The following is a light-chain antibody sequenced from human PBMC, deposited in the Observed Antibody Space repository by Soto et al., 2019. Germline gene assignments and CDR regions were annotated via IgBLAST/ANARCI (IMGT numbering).Light chain of an antibody. CDR1: SSDVGAYNF. V-gene: IGLV2-14*03. CDR3: SSYTSSSTYV. Sequence: QSALTQPASVSGSPGQSITISCTGISSDVGAYNFVSWYQQHPGKAPKLKIYDVSNRPSGVSSRFSGSKSGNTASLTISGLQAEDEADYYCSSYTSSSTYVFGTGTKLTVL. J-gene: IGLJ1*01. CDR2: DVS.